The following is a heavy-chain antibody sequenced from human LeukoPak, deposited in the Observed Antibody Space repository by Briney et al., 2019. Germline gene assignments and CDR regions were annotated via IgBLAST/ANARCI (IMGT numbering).Heavy chain of an antibody. CDR1: GGTFSSYA. V-gene: IGHV1-69*05. J-gene: IGHJ4*02. Sequence: ASVKVSCKASGGTFSSYAISWGRQAPGQGLEWMGGIIPIFGTANYAQKFQGRVTITTDESTSTAYMELSSLRSEDTAVYYCARGSPAAILGYFDYWGQGTLVTVSS. D-gene: IGHD2-2*01. CDR2: IIPIFGTA. CDR3: ARGSPAAILGYFDY.